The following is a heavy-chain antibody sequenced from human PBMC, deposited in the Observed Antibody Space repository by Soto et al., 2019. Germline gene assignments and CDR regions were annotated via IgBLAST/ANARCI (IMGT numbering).Heavy chain of an antibody. CDR2: INQDGSDK. D-gene: IGHD6-13*01. Sequence: QPGGSLRLSCAASGFTFSSYLMNWVRQAPGKGLEWVARINQDGSDKSYVDSVRGRFTISRDNARNSLSLQVNSLRVEDSALYFCARAAGSWESYGMDVWGQGTTVTVSS. V-gene: IGHV3-7*01. CDR1: GFTFSSYL. CDR3: ARAAGSWESYGMDV. J-gene: IGHJ6*02.